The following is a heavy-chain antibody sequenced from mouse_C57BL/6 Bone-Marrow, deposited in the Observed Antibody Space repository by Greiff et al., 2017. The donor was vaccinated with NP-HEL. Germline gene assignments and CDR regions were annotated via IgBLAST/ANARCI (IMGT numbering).Heavy chain of an antibody. CDR1: GYTFTSYW. V-gene: IGHV1-61*01. D-gene: IGHD3-2*02. J-gene: IGHJ2*01. Sequence: QVHVKQSGAELVRPGSSVKLSCKASGYTFTSYWMDWVKQRPGQGLEWIGNIYPSDSETHYNQKFKDKATLTVDKSSSTAYMQLSSLTSEDSAVYYCARVGSSGYLDYWGQGTTLTVSS. CDR2: IYPSDSET. CDR3: ARVGSSGYLDY.